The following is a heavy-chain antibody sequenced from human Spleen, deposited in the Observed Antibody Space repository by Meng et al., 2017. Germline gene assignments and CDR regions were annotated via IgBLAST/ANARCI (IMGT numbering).Heavy chain of an antibody. J-gene: IGHJ3*02. CDR1: GFTFSNFA. D-gene: IGHD3-16*01. Sequence: GGSLRLSCAASGFTFSNFAIHWVRQAPGKGLEWVAAISYDGSYRYYADSLQGRFAISRDNSKNTLSLQMSSLRPGDTAVYYCARGLVGDDGFDIWGQGTVVTVSS. CDR2: ISYDGSYR. V-gene: IGHV3-30*09. CDR3: ARGLVGDDGFDI.